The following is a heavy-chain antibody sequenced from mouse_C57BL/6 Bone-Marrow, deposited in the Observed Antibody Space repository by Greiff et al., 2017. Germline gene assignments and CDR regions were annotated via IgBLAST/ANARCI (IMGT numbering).Heavy chain of an antibody. J-gene: IGHJ2*01. CDR3: ARRTTVGFDY. V-gene: IGHV1-64*01. D-gene: IGHD1-1*01. CDR2: IHPNSGST. Sequence: VQLQQSGAELVKPGASVKLSCKASGYTFTSYWMHWVKQRPGQGLEWIGMIHPNSGSTNYNEKFKSKATLTVDKSSSTAYMQLSSLTSEDSAVYYCARRTTVGFDYWGQGTTLTVSS. CDR1: GYTFTSYW.